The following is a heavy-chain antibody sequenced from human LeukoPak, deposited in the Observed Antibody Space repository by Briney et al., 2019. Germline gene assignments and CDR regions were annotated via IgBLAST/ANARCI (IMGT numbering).Heavy chain of an antibody. CDR3: VTYCSSTSCSGHFDY. CDR2: MIPILGIA. V-gene: IGHV1-69*02. J-gene: IGHJ4*02. Sequence: ASVKVSCKASGGTFSSYTISWVRQAPRQGLEWTGRMIPILGIANYTQKFQGRVTLTADKSTRTPYMELSSARFDDMPMHFCVTYCSSTSCSGHFDYCGQGTLVTVSS. CDR1: GGTFSSYT. D-gene: IGHD2-2*01.